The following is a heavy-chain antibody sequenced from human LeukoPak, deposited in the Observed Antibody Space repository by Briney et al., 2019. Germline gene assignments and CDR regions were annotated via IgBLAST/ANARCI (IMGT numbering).Heavy chain of an antibody. Sequence: SETLSLTCTVSGGSISSYYWSWIRQPPGKGLEWIGYIYYSGSTNYNPSLKSRVTISVDTSKNQFSLKLSSVTAADTAVYYCARIPRSSWCRGDYWGQGTLVTVSS. D-gene: IGHD6-13*01. V-gene: IGHV4-59*12. CDR2: IYYSGST. J-gene: IGHJ4*02. CDR1: GGSISSYY. CDR3: ARIPRSSWCRGDY.